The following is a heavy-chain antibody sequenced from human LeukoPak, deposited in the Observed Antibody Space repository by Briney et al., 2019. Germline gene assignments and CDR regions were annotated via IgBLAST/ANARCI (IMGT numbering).Heavy chain of an antibody. CDR2: IYYSGST. CDR3: ARAERGSGSYFDY. J-gene: IGHJ4*02. D-gene: IGHD3-10*01. V-gene: IGHV4-59*08. CDR1: GGSISSYY. Sequence: PSETLSLTCTVSGGSISSYYWSWIRQPPGKGLEWIGYIYYSGSTNYNPSLKSRITISVDTSKNQFSLKLSSVTAADTAVYYCARAERGSGSYFDYWGQGTLVTVSS.